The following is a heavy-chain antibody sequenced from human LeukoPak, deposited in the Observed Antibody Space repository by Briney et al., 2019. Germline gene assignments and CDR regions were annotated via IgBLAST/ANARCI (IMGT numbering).Heavy chain of an antibody. CDR3: AKESPKYYFDY. CDR2: ISYDGSNK. Sequence: PRGSLRLSCTASGFTFSSYSMNWVRQAPGKGLEWVAVISYDGSNKYYADSVEGRFTISRDNSKNTLYLQMNSLRAEDTAVYYCAKESPKYYFDYWGQGTLVTVSS. J-gene: IGHJ4*02. V-gene: IGHV3-30*18. CDR1: GFTFSSYS.